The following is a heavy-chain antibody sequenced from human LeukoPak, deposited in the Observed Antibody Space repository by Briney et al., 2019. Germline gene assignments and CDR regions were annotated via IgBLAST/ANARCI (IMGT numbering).Heavy chain of an antibody. CDR1: GGTFSSYA. CDR2: IIPILGIA. CDR3: ARLPDYDFWSGYYTHAFDI. Sequence: SVKVSCKASGGTFSSYAISWVRQAPGQGLEWMGRIIPILGIANYAQKFQGRVTITADKSTSTAYMELSSLRSEDTAVYYCARLPDYDFWSGYYTHAFDIWGQGTMVTVSS. J-gene: IGHJ3*02. V-gene: IGHV1-69*04. D-gene: IGHD3-3*01.